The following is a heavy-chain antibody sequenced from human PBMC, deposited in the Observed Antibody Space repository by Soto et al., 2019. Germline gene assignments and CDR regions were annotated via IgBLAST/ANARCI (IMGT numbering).Heavy chain of an antibody. V-gene: IGHV4-59*01. Sequence: SLPCTVSGGSISDYYWSWIRQPPGKGLEWIGYILYTGYTNYNPSLKSRITISIDTSRNQFSLRLSSVTAADTAVYYCARERAEWCGDYLPHGWFGPWNRRTLGAVAS. CDR2: ILYTGYT. D-gene: IGHD3-10*01. J-gene: IGHJ5*02. CDR3: ARERAEWCGDYLPHGWFGP. CDR1: GGSISDYY.